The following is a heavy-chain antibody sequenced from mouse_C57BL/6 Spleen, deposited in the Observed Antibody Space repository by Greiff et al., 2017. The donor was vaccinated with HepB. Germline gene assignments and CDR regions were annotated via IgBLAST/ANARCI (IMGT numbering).Heavy chain of an antibody. Sequence: VKLQEPGAELVRPGSSVKLSCKASGYTFTSYWMHWVKQRPIQGLEWIGNIDPSDSETHYNQKFKDKATLTVDKSSSTAYMQLSSLTSEDSAVYYCARFDYDNYYAMDYWGQGTSVTVSS. J-gene: IGHJ4*01. CDR3: ARFDYDNYYAMDY. CDR2: IDPSDSET. V-gene: IGHV1-52*01. D-gene: IGHD2-4*01. CDR1: GYTFTSYW.